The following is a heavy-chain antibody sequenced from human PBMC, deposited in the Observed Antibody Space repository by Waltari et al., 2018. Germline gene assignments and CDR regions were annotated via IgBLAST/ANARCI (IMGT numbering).Heavy chain of an antibody. CDR2: ISYDGSNK. D-gene: IGHD3-22*01. J-gene: IGHJ4*02. Sequence: QVQLVESGGGVVQPGRSRRLFCAASGVTFSSDAMHWVRQAPGKGLEWVAVISYDGSNKYYADSVKGRFTISRDNSKNTLYLQMNSLRAEDTAVYYCARDYGDYDSSGYNYWGQGTLVTVSS. CDR1: GVTFSSDA. CDR3: ARDYGDYDSSGYNY. V-gene: IGHV3-30-3*01.